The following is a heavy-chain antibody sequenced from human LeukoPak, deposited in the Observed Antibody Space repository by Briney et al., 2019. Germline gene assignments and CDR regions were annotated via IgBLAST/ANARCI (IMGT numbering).Heavy chain of an antibody. J-gene: IGHJ4*02. CDR3: ARDDGYSSGWYMGGGFDY. CDR2: ISAYNGNT. CDR1: GYTFTSYG. V-gene: IGHV1-18*01. Sequence: GASVKVSCKASGYTFTSYGISWVRQAPGQGLEWMGWISAYNGNTNYAQKLQGRVTMTTDASTSTAYMELNSLRAEGTAVYYCARDDGYSSGWYMGGGFDYWGQGTLVTVSS. D-gene: IGHD6-19*01.